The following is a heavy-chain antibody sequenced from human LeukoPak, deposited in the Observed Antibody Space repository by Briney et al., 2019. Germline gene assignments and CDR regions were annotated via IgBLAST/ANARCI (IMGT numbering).Heavy chain of an antibody. V-gene: IGHV1-8*01. J-gene: IGHJ4*02. CDR2: VNPDSGNT. Sequence: GASVKVSCRASGYTFTSHDINWVRLATGQGLEWMGWVNPDSGNTGFAQKFQGRVTMGRDTSINTAYMELHSLTSEDTAVYYCARGYSPTIRTTGNDYWGQGTLVTVSS. D-gene: IGHD1-1*01. CDR3: ARGYSPTIRTTGNDY. CDR1: GYTFTSHD.